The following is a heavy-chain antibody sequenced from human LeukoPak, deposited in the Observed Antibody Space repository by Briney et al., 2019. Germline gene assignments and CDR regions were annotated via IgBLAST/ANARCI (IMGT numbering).Heavy chain of an antibody. V-gene: IGHV3-23*01. CDR3: TTTNAEGDY. CDR1: GFTFTNQA. J-gene: IGHJ4*02. D-gene: IGHD1-1*01. Sequence: GGSLRLSCAASGFTFTNQAMSWVRQSPGKGLEWVSGFSGYGTTHYADSVRGRFTISRDNSKNTLYLQMNSLRDEDTAVYYCTTTNAEGDYWGQGTLVTVSS. CDR2: FSGYGTT.